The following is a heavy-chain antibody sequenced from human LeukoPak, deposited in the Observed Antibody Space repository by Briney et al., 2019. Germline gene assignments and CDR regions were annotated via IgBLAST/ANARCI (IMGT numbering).Heavy chain of an antibody. D-gene: IGHD3-22*01. CDR3: ARISELGRDSYYYYYYGMDV. Sequence: SETLSLTCTVSGGSISSGDYYWRWIRQPPGKGLEWIVYIYYSGRTYYNPSLKSRVTLSVDTSKNQFSLKLSSVTAADTAVYYCARISELGRDSYYYYYYGMDVWGQGTTVTVSS. J-gene: IGHJ6*02. V-gene: IGHV4-30-4*01. CDR2: IYYSGRT. CDR1: GGSISSGDYY.